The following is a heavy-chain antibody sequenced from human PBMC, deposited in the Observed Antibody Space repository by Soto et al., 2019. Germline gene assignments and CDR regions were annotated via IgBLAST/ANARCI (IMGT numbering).Heavy chain of an antibody. J-gene: IGHJ4*02. D-gene: IGHD2-15*01. V-gene: IGHV3-21*01. CDR1: GFTFSSYS. CDR2: ISSSSSYI. CDR3: ARDYLVIPHRVIDY. Sequence: GGSLRLSFAASGFTFSSYSMNWVRQAPGKGLEWVSSISSSSSYIYYADSVKGRFTISRDNAKNSLYLQMNSLRAEDTAVYYCARDYLVIPHRVIDYWGQGTLVTVSS.